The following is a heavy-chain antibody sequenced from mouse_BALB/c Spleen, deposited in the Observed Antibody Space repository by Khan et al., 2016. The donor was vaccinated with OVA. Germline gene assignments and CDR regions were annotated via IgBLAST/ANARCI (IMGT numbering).Heavy chain of an antibody. CDR1: GYSFTGYF. D-gene: IGHD2-10*02. CDR3: AREEYGNSYYFDY. V-gene: IGHV1-20*02. CDR2: INPYNGDT. J-gene: IGHJ2*01. Sequence: VQLQQSGPELVKPGASVKISCKAPGYSFTGYFMNWVMQSHGKSLEWIGRINPYNGDTFYNQKFKGKATLTVDKSSSTAHMELRSLASEDSAVYYYAREEYGNSYYFDYWGQGTTLTVSS.